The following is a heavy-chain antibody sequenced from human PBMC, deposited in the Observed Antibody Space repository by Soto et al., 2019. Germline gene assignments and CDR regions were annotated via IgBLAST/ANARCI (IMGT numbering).Heavy chain of an antibody. CDR1: GGSFNRHT. CDR3: ARGWGYDSTDDYYAY. J-gene: IGHJ4*02. V-gene: IGHV1-69*01. CDR2: IIPIFGTA. Sequence: QVQLVQSGAEVRKPGSSVRVSCKASGGSFNRHTISWVRQAPGQGLEWMGGIIPIFGTANHAQKFQGRVTIIADASTSTVYMELSSLRSDDTAIYYGARGWGYDSTDDYYAYWGQGTLVIVSS. D-gene: IGHD3-22*01.